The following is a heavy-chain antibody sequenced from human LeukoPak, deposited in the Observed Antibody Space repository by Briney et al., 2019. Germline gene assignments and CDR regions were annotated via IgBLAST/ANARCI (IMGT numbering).Heavy chain of an antibody. CDR1: GYSFTSYW. D-gene: IGHD5-12*01. CDR2: IYPGDSDT. CDR3: ARSTMMRNGYDFGHAFDI. J-gene: IGHJ3*02. V-gene: IGHV5-51*01. Sequence: GESLKISCKGSGYSFTSYWIGWVRQMPGKGLEWMGIIYPGDSDTRYSPSFKGQVTISADKSISTAYLQWSSLKASDTAMYYCARSTMMRNGYDFGHAFDIWGQGTMVNVSS.